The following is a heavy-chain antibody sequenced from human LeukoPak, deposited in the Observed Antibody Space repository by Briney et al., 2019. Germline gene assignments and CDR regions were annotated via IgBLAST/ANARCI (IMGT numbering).Heavy chain of an antibody. J-gene: IGHJ3*02. Sequence: ASVKVSCKASGGTFSSYAISWVRQSPGQGLEWMGGIIPIFGTANYAQKFQGRVTITTDESTSTAYVELSSLRSEDTAVYYCSIAAAGTTRTDAFDIWGQGTLVTVSS. CDR2: IIPIFGTA. CDR3: SIAAAGTTRTDAFDI. V-gene: IGHV1-69*05. D-gene: IGHD6-13*01. CDR1: GGTFSSYA.